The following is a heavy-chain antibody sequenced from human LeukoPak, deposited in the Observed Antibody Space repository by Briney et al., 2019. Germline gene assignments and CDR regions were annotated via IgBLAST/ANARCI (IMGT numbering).Heavy chain of an antibody. CDR2: VNSDGSST. CDR1: GSTLTSYW. J-gene: IGHJ6*02. Sequence: GGSLRLSCAASGSTLTSYWMHWVRRAPGKGGVWVSRVNSDGSSTTYADSVKGRFTISRDNAKNTLYLQMNSLRAEDTAVYYCARGRYYGMDVWGQGTTVTVSS. V-gene: IGHV3-74*01. CDR3: ARGRYYGMDV.